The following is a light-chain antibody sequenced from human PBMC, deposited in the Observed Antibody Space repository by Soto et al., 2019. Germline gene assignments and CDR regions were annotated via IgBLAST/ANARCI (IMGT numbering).Light chain of an antibody. Sequence: EIVLTQSPGTLSLSPGERATLSCRASQSVSSSYLAWYQQKPGQAPRLLIYGASSRATGIPDRFSGGGSGTDYTLTISRLEPEDFAVYYCQQYSSSPWTFGQGTRVDI. CDR3: QQYSSSPWT. V-gene: IGKV3-20*01. CDR2: GAS. J-gene: IGKJ1*01. CDR1: QSVSSSY.